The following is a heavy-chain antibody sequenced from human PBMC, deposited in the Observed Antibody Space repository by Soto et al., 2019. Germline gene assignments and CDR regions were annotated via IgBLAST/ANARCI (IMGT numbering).Heavy chain of an antibody. J-gene: IGHJ4*02. CDR2: IIPIFGTA. D-gene: IGHD5-18*01. CDR1: GGTFSSYA. CDR3: ARVRDGYSSPNFDY. Sequence: QVQLVQSGAEVKKPGSSVKVSCKASGGTFSSYAISWVRQAPGQGLEWMGGIIPIFGTANYAQMFQVRVTITADEYTSTDYMELSSLIYEDTAVYYCARVRDGYSSPNFDYWGKGNLVIVSS. V-gene: IGHV1-69*01.